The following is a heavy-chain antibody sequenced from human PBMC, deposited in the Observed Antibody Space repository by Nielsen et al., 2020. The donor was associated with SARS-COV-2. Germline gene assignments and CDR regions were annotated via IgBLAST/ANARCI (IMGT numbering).Heavy chain of an antibody. Sequence: GESLKISCAASGFTFSSYAMHWVRQAPGKGLEWVSAISGSGGSTYYADSVKGRFTISRDNSKNTLYLQMNSLRAEDTAVYYCAKLSALLWFGELLSWFDPWGQGTLVTVSS. CDR3: AKLSALLWFGELLSWFDP. V-gene: IGHV3-23*01. J-gene: IGHJ5*02. D-gene: IGHD3-10*01. CDR1: GFTFSSYA. CDR2: ISGSGGST.